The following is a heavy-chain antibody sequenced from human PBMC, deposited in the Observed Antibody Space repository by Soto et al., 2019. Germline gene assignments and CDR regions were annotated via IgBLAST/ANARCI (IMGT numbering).Heavy chain of an antibody. CDR3: AKEIAAAGDYYYYGMDV. V-gene: IGHV3-30*18. J-gene: IGHJ6*02. Sequence: QVQLVESGGGVVQPGRSLRLSCAASGFTFSSYGMHWVRQAPGKGLEWVAVISYDGSNKYYADSVKGRFTISRDNSQNPLYLKMNSLRAEDTAVYYCAKEIAAAGDYYYYGMDVWGQGTTVTVSS. CDR1: GFTFSSYG. CDR2: ISYDGSNK. D-gene: IGHD6-13*01.